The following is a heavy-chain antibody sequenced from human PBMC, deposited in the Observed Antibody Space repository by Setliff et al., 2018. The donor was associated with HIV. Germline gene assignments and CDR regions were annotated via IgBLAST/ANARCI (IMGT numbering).Heavy chain of an antibody. CDR3: AREWDTDMAHLDY. D-gene: IGHD5-18*01. Sequence: GGSLRLSCAASGFTFSSYEMNWVRQAPGKGLEWVSYISSSGSIIKYADSVKGRFTISRDTANNALYLQMTSLRAEDTAVYYCAREWDTDMAHLDYWGQGTMVTVSS. CDR1: GFTFSSYE. CDR2: ISSSGSII. V-gene: IGHV3-48*03. J-gene: IGHJ4*02.